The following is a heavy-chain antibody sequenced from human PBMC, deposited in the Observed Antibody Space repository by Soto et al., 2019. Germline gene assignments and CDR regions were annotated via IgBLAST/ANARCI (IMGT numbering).Heavy chain of an antibody. CDR3: ARGGDIVVVVAADGYGMDV. CDR2: ISSSSSYT. D-gene: IGHD2-15*01. J-gene: IGHJ6*02. Sequence: PGGSLRLSCAASGFTFSDYYMIWIRQAPGKGLEWVSYISSSSSYTNYADSVKGRFTISRDNAKNSLYLQMNSLRAEDTAVYYCARGGDIVVVVAADGYGMDVWGQGTTVTVSS. V-gene: IGHV3-11*06. CDR1: GFTFSDYY.